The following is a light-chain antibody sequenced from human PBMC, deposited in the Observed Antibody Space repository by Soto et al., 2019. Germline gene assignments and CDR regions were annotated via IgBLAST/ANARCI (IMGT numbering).Light chain of an antibody. V-gene: IGLV2-23*02. J-gene: IGLJ1*01. CDR2: EVT. CDR3: SSFVGFSTFGRYV. Sequence: QSELTKPVYGTGSAGVAITISYTGTSSYIGSYNYVSWYQQHPGKAPKLLIYEVTNRPSGVSNRFSGSKSDNTASLTISGLQADDEADYYCSSFVGFSTFGRYVLGTGTKVTV. CDR1: SSYIGSYNY.